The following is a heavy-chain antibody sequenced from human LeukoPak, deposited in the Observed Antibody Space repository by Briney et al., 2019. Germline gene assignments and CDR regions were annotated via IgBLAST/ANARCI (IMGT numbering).Heavy chain of an antibody. V-gene: IGHV5-51*01. CDR3: ARQIIGYYYMDV. CDR1: GYSFTSYW. CDR2: IYPGDSDT. J-gene: IGHJ6*03. Sequence: GASLQISCKGSGYSFTSYWIGWVRQMPGKGLEWMGIIYPGDSDTRYSPSFQGQVTISVDKSISTAYLQWSSLKASDTAIYYCARQIIGYYYMDVWGKGTTATVSS.